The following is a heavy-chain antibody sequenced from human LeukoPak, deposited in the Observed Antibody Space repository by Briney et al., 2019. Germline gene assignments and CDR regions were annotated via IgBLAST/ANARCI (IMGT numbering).Heavy chain of an antibody. V-gene: IGHV1-2*02. Sequence: ASVKVSCKVSGYTFTGYYMHWVRQAPGQGLEWMGWINPNSGGTNYAQNFQGRVTMTRDTSISTAYMELSRLRSDDTAVYYCARDKSWDYWGQGTLVTVSS. CDR3: ARDKSWDY. CDR2: INPNSGGT. CDR1: GYTFTGYY. J-gene: IGHJ4*02.